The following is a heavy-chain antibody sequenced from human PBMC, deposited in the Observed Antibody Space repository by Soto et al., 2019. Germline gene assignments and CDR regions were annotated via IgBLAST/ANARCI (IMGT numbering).Heavy chain of an antibody. D-gene: IGHD6-19*01. Sequence: EVQLVESGGGLVQPGGSLRLSCAASGFTVSSNYMSWVRQAPGKGLEWVSVIFTGGSTYYADSVKGRFTISRHSSKNTVYLQMNSLRAEDTAVYYCARDRYSSGWLDAFAIWGKGTMVTVSS. CDR3: ARDRYSSGWLDAFAI. J-gene: IGHJ3*02. V-gene: IGHV3-53*04. CDR2: IFTGGST. CDR1: GFTVSSNY.